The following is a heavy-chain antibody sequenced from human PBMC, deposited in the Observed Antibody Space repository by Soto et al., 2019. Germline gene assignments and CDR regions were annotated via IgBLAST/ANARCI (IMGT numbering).Heavy chain of an antibody. CDR2: IKEDGTEI. J-gene: IGHJ4*02. D-gene: IGHD2-21*01. Sequence: PGGSLRLSCAASGFTFSNSWMSWVRQAPGKGLEWVANIKEDGTEIHYVDSVKGRFSISRDNAKNCLYLQMSSLRVEDTGVYYCAGDDWGPVNIRGQGPRATASS. V-gene: IGHV3-7*04. CDR3: AGDDWGPVNI. CDR1: GFTFSNSW.